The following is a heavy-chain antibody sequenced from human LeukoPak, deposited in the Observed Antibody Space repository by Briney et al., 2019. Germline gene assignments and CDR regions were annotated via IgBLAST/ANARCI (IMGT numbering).Heavy chain of an antibody. CDR1: GFTFSSYG. Sequence: GGSLRLSCAASGFTFSSYGMHWVRQAPGKGLEWVAFIRYDGSNKYYADSVKGRFTISRDNSKNTLYLQMNSLRAEDTAVYYCAKGGLIRYDFWSGYSDYFDYWGQGTLVTVSS. V-gene: IGHV3-30*02. D-gene: IGHD3-3*01. CDR3: AKGGLIRYDFWSGYSDYFDY. J-gene: IGHJ4*02. CDR2: IRYDGSNK.